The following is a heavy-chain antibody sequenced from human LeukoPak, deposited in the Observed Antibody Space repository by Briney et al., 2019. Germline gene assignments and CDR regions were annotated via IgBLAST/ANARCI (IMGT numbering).Heavy chain of an antibody. CDR3: AKDLRD. D-gene: IGHD4-17*01. CDR1: GFTFSNHG. CDR2: IWYDGSNQ. J-gene: IGHJ4*02. Sequence: PGGSLRLSCAASGFTFSNHGMHWVRQAPGKGLEWVAVIWYDGSNQYYADSVKGRFTISRDNSKNTLYLQMNSLRPEDTAMYYCAKDLRDWGQGTLVTVSS. V-gene: IGHV3-30*02.